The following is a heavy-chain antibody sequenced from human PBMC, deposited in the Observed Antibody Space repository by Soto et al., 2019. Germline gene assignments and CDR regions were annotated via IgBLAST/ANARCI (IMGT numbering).Heavy chain of an antibody. V-gene: IGHV3-66*01. Sequence: EVQLVESGGGLVQPGGSLRLSCAASGFTVSNLYRTWVRQAPGKGLRWVAVISSGGSSYYADSVKGRFTISRDNSKNTLYLEMNSLRAEDTAVYYCARDTFGGAYDFLHGGQGTLVTVSS. D-gene: IGHD3-3*01. CDR2: ISSGGSS. J-gene: IGHJ4*02. CDR1: GFTVSNLY. CDR3: ARDTFGGAYDFLH.